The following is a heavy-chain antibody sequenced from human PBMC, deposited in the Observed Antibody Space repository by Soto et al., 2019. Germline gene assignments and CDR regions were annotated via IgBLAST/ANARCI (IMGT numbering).Heavy chain of an antibody. CDR1: GFTFSSYA. CDR2: ISYDGSNK. V-gene: IGHV3-30-3*01. CDR3: ARVPYDSSGLRLLPTGDY. D-gene: IGHD3-22*01. J-gene: IGHJ4*02. Sequence: QVQLVESGGGVVQPGRSLRLSCAASGFTFSSYAMHWVRQAPGKGLEWVAVISYDGSNKYYADSVKGRFTISRDNSKNTLYLQMNSLRAEDTAVYYCARVPYDSSGLRLLPTGDYWGQGTLVTVSS.